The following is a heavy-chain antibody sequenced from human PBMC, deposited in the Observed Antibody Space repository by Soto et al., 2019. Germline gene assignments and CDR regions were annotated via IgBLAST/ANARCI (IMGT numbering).Heavy chain of an antibody. CDR3: ARVSYCGGDCYSALFDY. D-gene: IGHD2-21*02. J-gene: IGHJ4*02. V-gene: IGHV4-59*01. CDR1: GGSISSYY. CDR2: IYYSGST. Sequence: PSETLSLTCTVSGGSISSYYWSWIRQPPGKGLEWIGYIYYSGSTNYNPSLKSRVTISVDTSKNQFSLKLSSVTAADTAVYYCARVSYCGGDCYSALFDYWGQGTLVTVSS.